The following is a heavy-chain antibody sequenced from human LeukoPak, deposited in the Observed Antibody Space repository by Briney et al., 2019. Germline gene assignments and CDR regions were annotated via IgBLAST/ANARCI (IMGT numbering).Heavy chain of an antibody. D-gene: IGHD3-10*01. CDR3: AKDVNYYGSGSFDY. J-gene: IGHJ4*02. CDR1: GFTFDDYA. Sequence: GGSLRLSCAASGFTFDDYAMHWVRQAPGKGLEWVSGISWNSGSIGYADSVKGRFTISRDNAKNSLYLQMNSLRAEDTALYYCAKDVNYYGSGSFDYWGQGTLVTVSS. CDR2: ISWNSGSI. V-gene: IGHV3-9*01.